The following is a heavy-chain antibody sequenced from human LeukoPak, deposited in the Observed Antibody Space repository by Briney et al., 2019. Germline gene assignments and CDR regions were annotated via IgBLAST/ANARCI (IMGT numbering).Heavy chain of an antibody. Sequence: SETLSLTCAVYGGSFSGYYWSWIRQPPGKGLEWIGEINHSGSTNYNPSLKSRVTISVDTSKNQFSLKLSSVTAADTAVYYCARGRCGGGSCYPNWFDPWGQGTLVTVSS. V-gene: IGHV4-34*01. J-gene: IGHJ5*02. CDR3: ARGRCGGGSCYPNWFDP. CDR2: INHSGST. D-gene: IGHD2-15*01. CDR1: GGSFSGYY.